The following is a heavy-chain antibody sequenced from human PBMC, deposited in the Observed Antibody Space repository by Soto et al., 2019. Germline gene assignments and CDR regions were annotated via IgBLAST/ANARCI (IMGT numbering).Heavy chain of an antibody. D-gene: IGHD3-10*01. J-gene: IGHJ3*02. CDR1: GGSFSGYY. Sequence: QVQLQQWGAGLLTPSETLSLTCAVYGGSFSGYYWSWIRQPPGKGLEWIGEINHSGSTNYNPSLKSRVTISVDTSKNQFSLKLSSVTAADTAVYYCVRWFGELAAFDIWGQGTMVTVSS. CDR2: INHSGST. V-gene: IGHV4-34*01. CDR3: VRWFGELAAFDI.